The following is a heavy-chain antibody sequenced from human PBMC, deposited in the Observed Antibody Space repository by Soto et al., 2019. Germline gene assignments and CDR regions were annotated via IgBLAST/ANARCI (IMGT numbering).Heavy chain of an antibody. CDR1: GFTFSSYA. J-gene: IGHJ4*02. V-gene: IGHV3-23*01. CDR2: IGASGSIT. Sequence: EVQLLESGGGLVQPGGSLRLSCAASGFTFSSYAMSWVRQAPGKGLEWVSAIGASGSITYYADSVKGRFTISRDNSKNTLYLQMNSLRAEDTAVYYCAKRAVAGSFDYWGQGTLVTVSS. D-gene: IGHD6-19*01. CDR3: AKRAVAGSFDY.